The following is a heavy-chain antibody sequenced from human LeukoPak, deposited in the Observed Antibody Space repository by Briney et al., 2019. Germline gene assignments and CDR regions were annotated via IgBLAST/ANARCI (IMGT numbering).Heavy chain of an antibody. CDR1: GFTFSSYS. J-gene: IGHJ4*02. CDR2: ISSSSSTI. Sequence: PGGSLRLSCAASGFTFSSYSVNWVRQAPGKGLEWVSYISSSSSTIYYADSVKGRFTISRDNAKNSLYLQMNSLRAEDTAVYYCARDLLGTPTGTTYYFDYWGQGTLVTVSS. CDR3: ARDLLGTPTGTTYYFDY. D-gene: IGHD1-7*01. V-gene: IGHV3-48*01.